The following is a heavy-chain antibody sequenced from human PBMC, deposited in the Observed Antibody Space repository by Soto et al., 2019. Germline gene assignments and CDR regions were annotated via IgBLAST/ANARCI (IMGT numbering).Heavy chain of an antibody. D-gene: IGHD2-15*01. V-gene: IGHV1-69*12. CDR2: IIPIFGTA. Sequence: QVQLVQSGAEVKKPGSSVKVSCKASGGTFSSYAISWVRQAPGQGLEWMGGIIPIFGTANYARKFQGRVTITADESTSTAYMELSSLRSEETAVYYCARGCSGGSCYLYYSYGMDVWGQGTTVTVSS. J-gene: IGHJ6*02. CDR3: ARGCSGGSCYLYYSYGMDV. CDR1: GGTFSSYA.